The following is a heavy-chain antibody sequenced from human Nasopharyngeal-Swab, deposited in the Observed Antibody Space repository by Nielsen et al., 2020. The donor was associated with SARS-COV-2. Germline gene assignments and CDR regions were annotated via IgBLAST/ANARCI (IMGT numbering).Heavy chain of an antibody. Sequence: WIRQPPGKALEWLAHIFPNDEKSYSTSLKSRLTISKDTSKSQVVLTMTNMDPVDTATYYCARTEGSSSWYYWGQGTLVTVSS. D-gene: IGHD6-13*01. CDR2: IFPNDEK. J-gene: IGHJ4*02. V-gene: IGHV2-26*01. CDR3: ARTEGSSSWYY.